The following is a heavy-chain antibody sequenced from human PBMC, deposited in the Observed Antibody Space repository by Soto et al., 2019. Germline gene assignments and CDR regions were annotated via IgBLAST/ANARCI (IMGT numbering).Heavy chain of an antibody. D-gene: IGHD2-15*01. CDR1: GYTFTGYY. CDR2: INPNSGGT. CDR3: ARVNNGCYRSCYFDY. V-gene: IGHV1-2*04. J-gene: IGHJ4*02. Sequence: GASVKVSCKASGYTFTGYYMHWVRQAPGQGLEWMGWINPNSGGTNYAQKFQGWVTMTRDTSISTAYMELSRLRSDDTAAYYCARVNNGCYRSCYFDYWGQGTLVTVSS.